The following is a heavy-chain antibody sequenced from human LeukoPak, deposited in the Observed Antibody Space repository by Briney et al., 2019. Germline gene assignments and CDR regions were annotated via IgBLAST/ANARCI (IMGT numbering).Heavy chain of an antibody. V-gene: IGHV1-24*01. Sequence: ASVKVSCKVSGNSLIYLSMHWVRQAPGKGLEWLGGLDPEGGGLIYAQNFQGRVIMTEDTSTDTAYMELSSLKSEDTGVYYCATVFQQREYYYMDVWGKGTTVTISS. J-gene: IGHJ6*03. D-gene: IGHD6-13*01. CDR3: ATVFQQREYYYMDV. CDR2: LDPEGGGL. CDR1: GNSLIYLS.